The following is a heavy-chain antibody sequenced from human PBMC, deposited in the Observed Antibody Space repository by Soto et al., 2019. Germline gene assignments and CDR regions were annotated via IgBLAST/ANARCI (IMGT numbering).Heavy chain of an antibody. Sequence: ASVKVSCKASGYTFTNYDVNWFRQATGQGLEWMGRMCPSDGSISYAEKFQGRVTMTRDTSTSTAYMELSSLRSEDTAMYYPILGSVVVAATTGGDAFDIWGQGTMVTVSS. CDR3: ILGSVVVAATTGGDAFDI. CDR1: GYTFTNYD. D-gene: IGHD2-15*01. CDR2: MCPSDGSI. J-gene: IGHJ3*02. V-gene: IGHV1-8*01.